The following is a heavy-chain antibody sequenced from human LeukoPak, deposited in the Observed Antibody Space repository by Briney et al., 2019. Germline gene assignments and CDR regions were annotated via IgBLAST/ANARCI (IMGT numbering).Heavy chain of an antibody. CDR2: IYHSGST. CDR1: GGSISSYY. Sequence: SETLSLTCTVSGGSISSYYWSWIRQPAGGGLEWIGSIYHSGSTYYNPSLKSRVTISVDTSKNQFSLKLSSVTAADTAVYYCARGGSSWYEVVDYWGQGTLVTVSS. J-gene: IGHJ4*02. CDR3: ARGGSSWYEVVDY. V-gene: IGHV4-4*07. D-gene: IGHD6-13*01.